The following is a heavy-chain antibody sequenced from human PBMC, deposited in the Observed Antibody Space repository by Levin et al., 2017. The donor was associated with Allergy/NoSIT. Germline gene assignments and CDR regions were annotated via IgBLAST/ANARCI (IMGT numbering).Heavy chain of an antibody. J-gene: IGHJ4*02. CDR3: AREMIGIAVAGPYSD. D-gene: IGHD6-19*01. CDR1: GFTVSSNY. Sequence: GESLKISCAASGFTVSSNYMSWVRQAPGKGLEWVSVIYSGGSTYYADSVKGRFTISRDNSKNTLYLQMNSLRAEDTAVYYCAREMIGIAVAGPYSDWGQGTLVTVSS. CDR2: IYSGGST. V-gene: IGHV3-53*01.